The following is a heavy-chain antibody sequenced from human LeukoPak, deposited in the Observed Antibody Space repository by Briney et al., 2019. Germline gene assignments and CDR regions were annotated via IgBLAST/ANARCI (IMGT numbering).Heavy chain of an antibody. J-gene: IGHJ4*02. CDR1: GGSISSGSYY. V-gene: IGHV4-61*02. CDR3: ARECIVGATTFLDY. D-gene: IGHD1-26*01. Sequence: PSQTLSLTCTVSGGSISSGSYYWSWIRQPAGKGLEWIGRIYTSGSTNYNPSLKSRVTISVDTSKNQFSLKLSSVTAADTAVYYCARECIVGATTFLDYWGQGTLVTVSS. CDR2: IYTSGST.